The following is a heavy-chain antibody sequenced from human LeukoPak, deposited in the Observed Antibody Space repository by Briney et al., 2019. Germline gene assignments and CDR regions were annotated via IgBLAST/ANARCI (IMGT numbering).Heavy chain of an antibody. CDR2: ISGSGGST. D-gene: IGHD6-13*01. V-gene: IGHV3-23*01. J-gene: IGHJ6*02. CDR1: GFTFSDYS. Sequence: GGSLRLSCTASGFTFSDYSMTWVRQAPGRGLEWVSAISGSGGSTYYADSVKGRFTISRDNSKNTLYLQMNSLRAEDTAVYYCAKRVAAAGNYYYYGMDVWGQGTTVTVSS. CDR3: AKRVAAAGNYYYYGMDV.